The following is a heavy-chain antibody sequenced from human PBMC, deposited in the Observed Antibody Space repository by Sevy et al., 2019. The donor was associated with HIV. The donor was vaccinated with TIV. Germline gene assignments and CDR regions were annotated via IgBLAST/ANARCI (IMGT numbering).Heavy chain of an antibody. Sequence: ASVKVSCKTSGYAFMSYGVTWVRQAPGQGLEWMGWIGVYNGNANSAQKFRDRVTMTTDTSTSTAPMELTNLRSDDTAVYYCARVPTYYYGSATYFDHWGQGTLVTVSS. CDR1: GYAFMSYG. D-gene: IGHD3-10*01. J-gene: IGHJ4*02. V-gene: IGHV1-18*01. CDR3: ARVPTYYYGSATYFDH. CDR2: IGVYNGNA.